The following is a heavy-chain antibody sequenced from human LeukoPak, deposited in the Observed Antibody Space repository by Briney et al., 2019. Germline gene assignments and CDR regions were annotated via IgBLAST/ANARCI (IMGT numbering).Heavy chain of an antibody. CDR2: IRYDGDYQ. D-gene: IGHD2-21*01. CDR1: GFSFRTFA. J-gene: IGHJ3*02. V-gene: IGHV3-30*02. CDR3: AKGAIPAPPII. Sequence: GGSLRLSCAASGFSFRTFAMNWVRQAPGKGLEWMAFIRYDGDYQNYADSVKGRFTISRDNSKNTLYLQMNSLRAEDTAVYYCAKGAIPAPPIIWGQGTMVTVSS.